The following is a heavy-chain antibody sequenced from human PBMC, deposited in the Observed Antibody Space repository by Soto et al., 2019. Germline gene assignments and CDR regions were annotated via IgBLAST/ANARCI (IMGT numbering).Heavy chain of an antibody. CDR1: GGSISSYY. D-gene: IGHD2-2*01. J-gene: IGHJ6*02. Sequence: SETLSLTCTVSGGSISSYYWSWIRQPAGKGLEWIGRIYTSGSTNYNPSLKSRVTMSVDTSKKQVSLKLSSVSAADTARYFCAGYCSSSICTEDHYLALEVWGQGTTVTVSS. V-gene: IGHV4-4*07. CDR2: IYTSGST. CDR3: AGYCSSSICTEDHYLALEV.